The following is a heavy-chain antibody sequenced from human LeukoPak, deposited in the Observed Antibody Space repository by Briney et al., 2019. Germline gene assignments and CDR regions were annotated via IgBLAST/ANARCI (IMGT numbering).Heavy chain of an antibody. CDR1: GFTFSSYG. V-gene: IGHV3-30*03. J-gene: IGHJ4*02. D-gene: IGHD2-15*01. Sequence: PGGSLRLSCAASGFTFSSYGMHWVRQAPGKGLEWVAVISYDGSNKYYADSVKGRFTISRDNSKNTLYLQMNSLRAEDTAVCYCARPDCSGGSCYWVWLDYWGQGTLVTVSS. CDR2: ISYDGSNK. CDR3: ARPDCSGGSCYWVWLDY.